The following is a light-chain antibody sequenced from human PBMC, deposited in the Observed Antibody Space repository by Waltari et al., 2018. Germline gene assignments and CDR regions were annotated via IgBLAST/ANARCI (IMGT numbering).Light chain of an antibody. CDR2: KAS. Sequence: DIQMTQSPSTLSASVGDRVTITCRASQSISSWLAWYQQKPGKAPKLLIYKASSLESGVPSRFGGSGSGTEFTLTISSLQPDDFATYYCQQYNSYSLTVGGGTKVEIK. J-gene: IGKJ4*01. CDR1: QSISSW. V-gene: IGKV1-5*03. CDR3: QQYNSYSLT.